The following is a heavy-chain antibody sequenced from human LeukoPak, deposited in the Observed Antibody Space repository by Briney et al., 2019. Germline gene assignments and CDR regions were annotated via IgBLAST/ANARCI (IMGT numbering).Heavy chain of an antibody. J-gene: IGHJ4*02. D-gene: IGHD6-19*01. Sequence: GGSLRLSCAASGFTFSSYSMNWVRQAPGKGLEWVSAISGSGGSTYYADSVKGRFTISRDNSKNTPYLQMNSLRAEDTAVYYCAKDAGPYSSGWYYYWGQGTLVTVSS. CDR3: AKDAGPYSSGWYYY. CDR2: ISGSGGST. CDR1: GFTFSSYS. V-gene: IGHV3-23*01.